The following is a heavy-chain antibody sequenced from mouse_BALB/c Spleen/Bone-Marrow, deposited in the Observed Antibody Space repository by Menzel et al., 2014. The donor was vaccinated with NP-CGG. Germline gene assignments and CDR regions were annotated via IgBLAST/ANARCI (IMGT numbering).Heavy chain of an antibody. Sequence: LVESGAELVKPGASVKLSCKASGYTFTNYYTYWVKQRPGQGLEWIGEINPSNGGPNFNEKFKSKATLTVDKSFSTAYMQLSSLTSEDSAVYYCTRARPGGFAYWGQGTLVTVSA. CDR3: TRARPGGFAY. J-gene: IGHJ3*01. V-gene: IGHV1S81*02. CDR2: INPSNGGP. D-gene: IGHD4-1*01. CDR1: GYTFTNYY.